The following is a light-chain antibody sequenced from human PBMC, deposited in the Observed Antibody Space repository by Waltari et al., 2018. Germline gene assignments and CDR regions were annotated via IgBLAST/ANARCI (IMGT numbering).Light chain of an antibody. J-gene: IGKJ4*01. CDR2: KAS. Sequence: DIQMTQSPSTLSASVGERVTITCRASQSINSWLSWYQQRPGKAPKLLIYKASSLESGVPSSFTGSVSGTEFTLTISSLQPDDSATYYCQQYIAYPLTFGGGTKVEIK. V-gene: IGKV1-5*03. CDR1: QSINSW. CDR3: QQYIAYPLT.